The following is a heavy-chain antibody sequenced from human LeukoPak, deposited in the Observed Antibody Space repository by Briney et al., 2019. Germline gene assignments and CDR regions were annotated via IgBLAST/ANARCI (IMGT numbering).Heavy chain of an antibody. D-gene: IGHD3-9*01. Sequence: GSLRLSCAASGVAFSGGAMSSVRQAPGRGRGCVSGVGGSGDYSYYADSVKGRFTISRDNSKNTLYLQMNSLRAEDTAIYYCAKGLFDWLSDTDYWGQGTLVTVSS. J-gene: IGHJ4*02. CDR2: VGGSGDYS. CDR1: GVAFSGGA. CDR3: AKGLFDWLSDTDY. V-gene: IGHV3-23*01.